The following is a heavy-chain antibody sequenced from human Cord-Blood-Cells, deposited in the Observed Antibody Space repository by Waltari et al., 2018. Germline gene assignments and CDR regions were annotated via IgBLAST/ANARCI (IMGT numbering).Heavy chain of an antibody. J-gene: IGHJ3*02. V-gene: IGHV1-69*06. Sequence: QVKLVQYGAEVTKPGSAVKGPCKDSGCTVSSYAISWVRQAPQQGVEWIAGIIPIFGTANYAQKVQGRVTITADKSTCTADMELSSLRSEDTAVYYCARDLSHSLIAAAGAFDIWGQGTMVTVSS. CDR1: GCTVSSYA. CDR3: ARDLSHSLIAAAGAFDI. CDR2: IIPIFGTA. D-gene: IGHD6-13*01.